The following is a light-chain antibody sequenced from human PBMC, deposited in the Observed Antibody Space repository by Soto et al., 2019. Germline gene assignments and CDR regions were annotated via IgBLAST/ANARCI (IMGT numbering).Light chain of an antibody. Sequence: QLVLTQPPSASGTPGQRVTISCSGSSSNIGSNYVYWYQQVPGTAPKLLIYRNNQRPSGVPDRFSGSKSGTSASLAISGLRSEDEADYYCAAWDDSLSGHVVFGGGTKLTVL. V-gene: IGLV1-47*01. CDR1: SSNIGSNY. J-gene: IGLJ2*01. CDR2: RNN. CDR3: AAWDDSLSGHVV.